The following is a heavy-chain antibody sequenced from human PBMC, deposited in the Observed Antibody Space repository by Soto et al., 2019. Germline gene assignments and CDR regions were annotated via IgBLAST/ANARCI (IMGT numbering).Heavy chain of an antibody. CDR2: ISSSSSYI. CDR1: GFTFSSYS. CDR3: ARCGYSYGSYYYGMDV. V-gene: IGHV3-21*01. J-gene: IGHJ6*02. Sequence: GSLRLSCAASGFTFSSYSMNWVRQAPGKGLEWVSSISSSSSYIYYADSVKGRFTISRDNAKNSLYLQMNSLRAEDTAVYYCARCGYSYGSYYYGMDVWGQGTTVTVSS. D-gene: IGHD5-18*01.